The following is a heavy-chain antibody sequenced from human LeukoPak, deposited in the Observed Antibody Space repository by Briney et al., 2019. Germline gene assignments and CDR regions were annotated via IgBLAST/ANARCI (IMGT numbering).Heavy chain of an antibody. J-gene: IGHJ4*02. CDR1: GFNFKNYE. V-gene: IGHV3-48*03. CDR3: ATSPGLGYCSSLTGVDY. Sequence: GGSLRLSCEASGFNFKNYEMNWVRQAPGKGLEWVSYIDTSGSSIYYADSVKGRFTISRDNAKNSLYLQMSSLRAEDTAVYYCATSPGLGYCSSLTGVDYWGQGTLVTVSS. D-gene: IGHD6-6*01. CDR2: IDTSGSSI.